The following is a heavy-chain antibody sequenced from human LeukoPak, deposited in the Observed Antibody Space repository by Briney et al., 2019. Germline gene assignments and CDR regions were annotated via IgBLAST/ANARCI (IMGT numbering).Heavy chain of an antibody. CDR2: IYYSGST. J-gene: IGHJ6*02. D-gene: IGHD4-17*01. CDR1: DVSFSGYY. Sequence: SETLSLTCAVYDVSFSGYYWSWIRQPPGKGLEWIGYIYYSGSTTYNPSLKSRVTISVDTSKNQFSLKLASVTAADTAVYYCARDFAVTTAYYYGMDVWGQGTTVTVSS. V-gene: IGHV4-59*01. CDR3: ARDFAVTTAYYYGMDV.